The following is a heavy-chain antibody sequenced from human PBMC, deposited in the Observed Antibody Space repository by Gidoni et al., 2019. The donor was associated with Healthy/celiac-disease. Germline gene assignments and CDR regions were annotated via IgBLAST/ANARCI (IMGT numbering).Heavy chain of an antibody. V-gene: IGHV3-23*04. D-gene: IGHD6-19*01. CDR2: ISGSGGST. CDR1: GFTFGSYA. Sequence: EVQLVEAGGGLVQPGGSLRLSCAASGFTFGSYAMSWVRQAPGKGLEWVSAISGSGGSTYYADSVKGRFTISRDNSKNTLYLQMNSLRAEDTAVYYCAKGWMGGWYLTVLDYWGQGTLVTVSS. CDR3: AKGWMGGWYLTVLDY. J-gene: IGHJ4*02.